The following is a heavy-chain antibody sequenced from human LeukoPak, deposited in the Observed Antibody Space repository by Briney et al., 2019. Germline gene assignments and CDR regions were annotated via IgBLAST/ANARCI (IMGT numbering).Heavy chain of an antibody. CDR3: ARALPGYYGSGSYLDV. Sequence: PGGSLRLSCAASGFTFSSYAMHWVRQAPGKGLEWVAVISYDGSNKYYADSVKGRFTISRDNAKNSLYLQMNSLRAEDTAVYYCARALPGYYGSGSYLDVWGKGTTVTVSS. D-gene: IGHD3-10*01. J-gene: IGHJ6*04. V-gene: IGHV3-30*04. CDR2: ISYDGSNK. CDR1: GFTFSSYA.